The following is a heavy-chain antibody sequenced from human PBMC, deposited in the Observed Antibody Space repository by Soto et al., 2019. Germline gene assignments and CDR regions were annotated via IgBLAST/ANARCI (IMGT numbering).Heavy chain of an antibody. V-gene: IGHV3-23*01. J-gene: IGHJ4*02. CDR2: ISGSGGST. CDR1: GFTFSSYA. Sequence: EVQLLESGGGLVQPGGSLRLSCAASGFTFSSYAMSWVRKAPGKGLEWVSAISGSGGSTDYADSVKGRFTISRDNSKNTLYLQMNSLRAEDTAVYYCLPQGWFGVRNWGQGTLVTVSS. D-gene: IGHD3-10*01. CDR3: LPQGWFGVRN.